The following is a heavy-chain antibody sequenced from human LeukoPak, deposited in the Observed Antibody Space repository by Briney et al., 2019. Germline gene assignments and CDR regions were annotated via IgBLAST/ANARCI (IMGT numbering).Heavy chain of an antibody. J-gene: IGHJ6*03. CDR3: ARDPGGARGYSYGYGYYYYMDV. V-gene: IGHV4-59*11. CDR1: GGSISRHY. CDR2: VFYTGST. D-gene: IGHD5-18*01. Sequence: PSETLTHTCTGSGGSISRHYWSWIRQPPGKGLGWIGYVFYTGSTNYNPSLKSRVTISLDTSKTQFSLKLTSVTAADTAVYYCARDPGGARGYSYGYGYYYYMDVWGKGTTVTVSS.